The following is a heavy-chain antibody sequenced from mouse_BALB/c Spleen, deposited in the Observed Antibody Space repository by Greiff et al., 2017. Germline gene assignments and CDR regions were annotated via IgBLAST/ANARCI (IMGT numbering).Heavy chain of an antibody. CDR1: GYSITSDYA. D-gene: IGHD2-4*01. CDR3: GAGDYDYYYAMDY. V-gene: IGHV3-2*02. CDR2: ISYSGST. J-gene: IGHJ4*01. Sequence: EVMLVESGPGLVKPSQSLSLTCTVTGYSITSDYAWNWIRQFPGNKLEWMGYISYSGSTSYNPSLKSRISITRDTSKNQFFLQLNSVTTEDTATYYCGAGDYDYYYAMDYWGQGTSVTVSS.